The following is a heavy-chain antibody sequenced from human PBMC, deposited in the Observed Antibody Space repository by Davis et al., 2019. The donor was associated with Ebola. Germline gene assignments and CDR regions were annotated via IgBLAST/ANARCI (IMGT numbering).Heavy chain of an antibody. Sequence: GESLKISCAASGFTFSSYWMSWVRQAPGKGLEWVANIKQDGSEKYYVDSVKGRFTISRDNSKNTLYLQMNSLRAEDTAVYYCAKDDGYCSGGSCYEGGGVTYWGQGTLVTVSS. CDR3: AKDDGYCSGGSCYEGGGVTY. CDR2: IKQDGSEK. CDR1: GFTFSSYW. V-gene: IGHV3-7*03. D-gene: IGHD2-15*01. J-gene: IGHJ4*02.